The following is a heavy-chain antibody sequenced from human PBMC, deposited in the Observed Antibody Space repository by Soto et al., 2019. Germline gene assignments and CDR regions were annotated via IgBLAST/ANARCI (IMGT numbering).Heavy chain of an antibody. V-gene: IGHV2-5*01. D-gene: IGHD4-4*01. CDR1: GFSLSTSGVG. CDR3: AHSPVYSNYGRYFDY. J-gene: IGHJ4*02. Sequence: SGPTLVKPTQTLTLTCTISGFSLSTSGVGVGWVRQPPGTALEWLALINFKDDKSYSPSLKNRLTITKDTSKNQVVLTMTNMDPVDTATYYCAHSPVYSNYGRYFDYWGQGTLVTVSS. CDR2: INFKDDK.